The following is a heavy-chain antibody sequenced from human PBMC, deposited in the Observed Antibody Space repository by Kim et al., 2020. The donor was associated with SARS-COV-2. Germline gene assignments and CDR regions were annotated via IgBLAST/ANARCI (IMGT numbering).Heavy chain of an antibody. J-gene: IGHJ4*02. CDR1: GFSLSTSGMG. Sequence: SGPTLVNPTQTLTLTCTFSGFSLSTSGMGVGWIRQPPGKALEWLALIYWNDDKRYSPSLKNRLTITKDTSKNQVVLTMTNMDTVDTATYYCAHRRDDLGSGAFFFDYWGPGTLVTVSS. V-gene: IGHV2-5*01. CDR2: IYWNDDK. D-gene: IGHD3-10*01. CDR3: AHRRDDLGSGAFFFDY.